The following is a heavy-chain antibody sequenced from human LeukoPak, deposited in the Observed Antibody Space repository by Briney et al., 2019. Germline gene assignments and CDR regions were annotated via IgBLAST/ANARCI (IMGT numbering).Heavy chain of an antibody. CDR1: GFTFSSYA. D-gene: IGHD1-26*01. V-gene: IGHV3-30-3*01. Sequence: GGSLRLSCAASGFTFSSYAMYWVRQAPGKGLEWVALISYDGSTKYYADSVKGRFTISRDDSKNTLYLQMNSLRGEDTAVYYCARGDSGSYSWFDPWGQGTLVTVSS. CDR3: ARGDSGSYSWFDP. CDR2: ISYDGSTK. J-gene: IGHJ5*02.